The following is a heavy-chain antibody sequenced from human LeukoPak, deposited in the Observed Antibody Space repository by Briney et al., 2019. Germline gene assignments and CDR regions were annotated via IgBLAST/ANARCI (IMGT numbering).Heavy chain of an antibody. CDR2: IYHSRST. CDR1: GGSISRGGYY. J-gene: IGHJ6*03. V-gene: IGHV4-30-2*01. CDR3: ARGDSSSWYRGRGGYYYYMDV. D-gene: IGHD6-13*01. Sequence: SQTLSLTCTVSGGSISRGGYYWSWIRQPPGKGLEWIGYIYHSRSTNYNPSLKSRVTISVDTSKNQFSLKLSSVTAADTAVYYCARGDSSSWYRGRGGYYYYMDVWGKGTTVTVSS.